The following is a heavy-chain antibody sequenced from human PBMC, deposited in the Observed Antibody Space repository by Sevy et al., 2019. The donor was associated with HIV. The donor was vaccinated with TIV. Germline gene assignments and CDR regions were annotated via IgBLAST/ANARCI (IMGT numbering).Heavy chain of an antibody. Sequence: GGSLRLSCAASGFTFSSYSMNWVRQAPGKGLEWVSSISSSSSYIYYADSVKGRFTISRDNAKNSLYLQMNSLRAEDTAVYYCARDGREDIVVVVAATGHFDYWGQRTLVTVSS. CDR2: ISSSSSYI. CDR1: GFTFSSYS. J-gene: IGHJ4*02. D-gene: IGHD2-15*01. CDR3: ARDGREDIVVVVAATGHFDY. V-gene: IGHV3-21*01.